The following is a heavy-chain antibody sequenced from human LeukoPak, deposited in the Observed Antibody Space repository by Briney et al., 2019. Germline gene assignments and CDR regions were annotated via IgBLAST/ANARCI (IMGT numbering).Heavy chain of an antibody. CDR3: ARDTGGYFGN. J-gene: IGHJ4*02. D-gene: IGHD5-12*01. V-gene: IGHV3-48*03. CDR2: ISSSGDTK. CDR1: GFTFSSYE. Sequence: QPGVSLRLSCAASGFTFSSYEMNWVRQAPGKGLEWVSYISSSGDTKYYADSVKGRSTISRDNGENSLFLQMNSLRAEDTAVYYCARDTGGYFGNWGQGTLVTVSS.